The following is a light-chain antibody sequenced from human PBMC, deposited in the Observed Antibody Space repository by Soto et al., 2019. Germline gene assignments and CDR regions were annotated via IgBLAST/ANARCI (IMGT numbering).Light chain of an antibody. CDR2: ENS. CDR1: SSNIGSND. CDR3: GTWDSSLIAL. Sequence: QSALTQSPSVSAAPGQKVTISCSGNSSNIGSNDVSWYQQLPGKAPKLLIYENSQRPSGIPDRFSGSKSGTSATLGITGLQTGDEADYYCGTWDSSLIALFGTGNKVTVL. J-gene: IGLJ1*01. V-gene: IGLV1-51*02.